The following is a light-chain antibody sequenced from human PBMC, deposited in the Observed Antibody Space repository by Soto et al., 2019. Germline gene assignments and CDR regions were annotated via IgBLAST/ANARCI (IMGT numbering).Light chain of an antibody. J-gene: IGKJ1*01. CDR3: QHYNSYSEA. Sequence: DIQMTQSPSTLSASVGDRVTITCRASQSISSWLAWYQQKPGKAPKLLIYDASSLESGVPSRFSGSGSGTEFTLTISSLRPDDFATYYCQHYNSYSEAFGQGTKV. CDR1: QSISSW. CDR2: DAS. V-gene: IGKV1-5*01.